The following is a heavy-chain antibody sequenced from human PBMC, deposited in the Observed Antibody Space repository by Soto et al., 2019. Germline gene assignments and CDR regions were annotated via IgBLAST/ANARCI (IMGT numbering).Heavy chain of an antibody. CDR2: IIPIFGTA. Sequence: SVKVSCKASGGTFSSYAISWVRQAPGQGLEWMGGIIPIFGTANYAQKFQGRVTITADESTSTAYMELSSLRSEDTAVYYCAIDNPYYYDSSGYYYPLNWFDPWGQGTLVTVSS. D-gene: IGHD3-22*01. CDR1: GGTFSSYA. J-gene: IGHJ5*02. CDR3: AIDNPYYYDSSGYYYPLNWFDP. V-gene: IGHV1-69*13.